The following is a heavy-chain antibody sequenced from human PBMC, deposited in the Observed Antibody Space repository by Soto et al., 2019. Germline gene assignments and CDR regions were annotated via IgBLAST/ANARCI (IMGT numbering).Heavy chain of an antibody. D-gene: IGHD3-3*01. CDR1: GYTFTGYD. CDR2: MNPNSGNT. J-gene: IGHJ6*03. CDR3: ARVGQYYDFWSGYYEVFSGYYYYYMDV. V-gene: IGHV1-8*01. Sequence: RASVKVSCKASGYTFTGYDINWVRQATGQGLEWMGWMNPNSGNTGYAQKFQGRVTMTRNTSISTAYMELSSLRSEDTAVYYCARVGQYYDFWSGYYEVFSGYYYYYMDVWGKGTTVTVSS.